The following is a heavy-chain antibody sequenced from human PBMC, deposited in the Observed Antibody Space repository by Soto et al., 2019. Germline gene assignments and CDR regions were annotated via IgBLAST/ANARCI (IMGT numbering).Heavy chain of an antibody. J-gene: IGHJ6*02. CDR2: ISYDGSNK. V-gene: IGHV3-30-3*01. CDR1: GFTFSSHA. CDR3: ARGLVDSYGSYYYYGMDV. D-gene: IGHD5-18*01. Sequence: GGSLRLSCAASGFTFSSHAMHWVRQAPGKGLEWVAVISYDGSNKYYADSVKGRFTISRDNSKNTLYLQMNSLRAEDTAVYYCARGLVDSYGSYYYYGMDVWGQGTTVTVSS.